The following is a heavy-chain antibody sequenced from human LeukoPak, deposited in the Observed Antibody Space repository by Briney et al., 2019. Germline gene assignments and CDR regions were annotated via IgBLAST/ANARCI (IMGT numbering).Heavy chain of an antibody. V-gene: IGHV3-33*06. CDR3: AKGAGGYYYYYMDV. J-gene: IGHJ6*03. CDR1: GFTFSSYG. D-gene: IGHD3-10*01. Sequence: RSGGSLRLSCAASGFTFSSYGMHWVRQAPGKGLEWVAVIWYDGSNKYYADSVKGRFTISRDNSKNTLYLQMNSLRAEDTAVYYCAKGAGGYYYYYMDVWGKGTTVTVSS. CDR2: IWYDGSNK.